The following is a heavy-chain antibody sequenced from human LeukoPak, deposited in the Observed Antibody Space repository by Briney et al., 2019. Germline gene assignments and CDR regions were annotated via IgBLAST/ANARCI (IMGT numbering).Heavy chain of an antibody. J-gene: IGHJ5*02. CDR1: GYTFTSYD. V-gene: IGHV1-18*01. CDR2: ISDYNSNT. D-gene: IGHD2-2*02. Sequence: ASVKVSCKASGYTFTSYDISWVRQAPGQGLEWMGWISDYNSNTNYAQKFQGRVTMTTDTSTSTAYMELRSLRSDDTAVYYCARVPYCSSISCYKGAWFDPWGQGTLVTVSS. CDR3: ARVPYCSSISCYKGAWFDP.